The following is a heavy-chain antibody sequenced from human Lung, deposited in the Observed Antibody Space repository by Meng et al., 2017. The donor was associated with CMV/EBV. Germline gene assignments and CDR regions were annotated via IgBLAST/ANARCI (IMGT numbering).Heavy chain of an antibody. CDR3: AREFSSGYLYFDF. V-gene: IGHV3-21*01. J-gene: IGHJ4*01. CDR1: GFTFSSYH. D-gene: IGHD3-9*01. Sequence: ESLKISCAASGFTFSSYHMSWVRQAPGKGLEWVSSITSSDTYKYYPDSLKGRFTISRDNARKLLYLQINNLRAEDTAVYYCAREFSSGYLYFDFWGQGTLVTVSS. CDR2: ITSSDTYK.